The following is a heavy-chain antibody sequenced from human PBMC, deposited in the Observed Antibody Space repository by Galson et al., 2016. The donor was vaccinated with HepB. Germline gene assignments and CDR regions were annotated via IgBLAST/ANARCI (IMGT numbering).Heavy chain of an antibody. CDR3: ASDSGSVSFDY. J-gene: IGHJ4*02. CDR1: GFSVSSNY. Sequence: SLRLSCAASGFSVSSNYLSWVRQAPGKGLEWVSVIFSAGTTYYADSVKGRFTISRDNSKNTLYLQMNSLRAEDTAVYYCASDSGSVSFDYWGQGTLVTVSS. V-gene: IGHV3-53*01. D-gene: IGHD1-26*01. CDR2: IFSAGTT.